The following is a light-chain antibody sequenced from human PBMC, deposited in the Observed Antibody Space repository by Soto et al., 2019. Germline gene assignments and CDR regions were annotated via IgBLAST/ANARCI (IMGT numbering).Light chain of an antibody. CDR3: LQHNSYPLT. V-gene: IGKV1-17*01. J-gene: IGKJ4*01. CDR1: QGIRNA. CDR2: TAS. Sequence: DIQMTQSPSSLSASVVDRVTITCRASQGIRNALGWYQQKPGKAPKRLIYTASSLQSGVPSRFSGSGSGTEFTLTISSLQPEDFATYYCLQHNSYPLTFGGGTKVEIK.